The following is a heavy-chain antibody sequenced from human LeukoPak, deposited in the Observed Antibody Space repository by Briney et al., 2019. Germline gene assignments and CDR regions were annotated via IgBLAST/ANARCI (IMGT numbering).Heavy chain of an antibody. D-gene: IGHD5-12*01. Sequence: ASVKVSCKASGYTFTSYGISWVRQAPGQGLEWMGIINPSGGSTSYAQKFQGRVTMTRDMSTSTVYMELSSLRSEDTAVYYCARSARGYAPISGSDYWGQGTLVTVSS. CDR1: GYTFTSYG. J-gene: IGHJ4*02. CDR2: INPSGGST. V-gene: IGHV1-46*01. CDR3: ARSARGYAPISGSDY.